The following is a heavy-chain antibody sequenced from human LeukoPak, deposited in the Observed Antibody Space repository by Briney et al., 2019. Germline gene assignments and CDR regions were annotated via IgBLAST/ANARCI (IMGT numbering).Heavy chain of an antibody. Sequence: SQTLSLTCTVSGDSISSSSYYWGWIRQPPGKGLEWIGSIYYSGSTSYNPSLKSRVTISLDTSKNQFSLKLTSVTAADTAVYYCARKGYSISWYSPWGQGTLVTVSS. CDR3: ARKGYSISWYSP. CDR2: IYYSGST. D-gene: IGHD6-13*01. J-gene: IGHJ5*02. V-gene: IGHV4-39*07. CDR1: GDSISSSSYY.